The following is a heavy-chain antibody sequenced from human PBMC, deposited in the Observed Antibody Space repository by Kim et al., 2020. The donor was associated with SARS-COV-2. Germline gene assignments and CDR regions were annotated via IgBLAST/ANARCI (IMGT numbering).Heavy chain of an antibody. V-gene: IGHV3-23*01. J-gene: IGHJ4*02. CDR3: AKGGMVYAYPFDY. Sequence: YADSVKGRFTISRDNSKNTLYLQMNSLRAEDTAVYYCAKGGMVYAYPFDYWGQGTLVTVSS. D-gene: IGHD2-8*01.